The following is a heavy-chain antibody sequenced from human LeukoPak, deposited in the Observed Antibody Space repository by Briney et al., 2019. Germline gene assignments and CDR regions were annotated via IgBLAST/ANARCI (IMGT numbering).Heavy chain of an antibody. Sequence: GGSLRLSCAASGFTFSSYSMNWVRQAPGKGLEWVSFISTSSSYIYYADSLKGRFTISRDNAKKSLYLQINSLRAEDTAVYYCARVTRGGYDGYFDYWGQGTLVTVS. D-gene: IGHD5-12*01. CDR2: ISTSSSYI. J-gene: IGHJ4*02. V-gene: IGHV3-21*01. CDR1: GFTFSSYS. CDR3: ARVTRGGYDGYFDY.